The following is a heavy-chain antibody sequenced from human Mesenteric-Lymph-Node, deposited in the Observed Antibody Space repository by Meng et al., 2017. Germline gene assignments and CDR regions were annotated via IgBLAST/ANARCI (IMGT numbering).Heavy chain of an antibody. V-gene: IGHV1-46*01. CDR2: SNPGGGST. Sequence: ASVNVSCKSSEYSFTNYYLHWVRRAPGQGLEWLGVSNPGGGSTNYAQKFQGRVTMARDTSANIVYMELSSLKSEDTALYYCVRGFRGGHFDYWGQGTQVTVSS. D-gene: IGHD3-10*01. CDR3: VRGFRGGHFDY. J-gene: IGHJ4*02. CDR1: EYSFTNYY.